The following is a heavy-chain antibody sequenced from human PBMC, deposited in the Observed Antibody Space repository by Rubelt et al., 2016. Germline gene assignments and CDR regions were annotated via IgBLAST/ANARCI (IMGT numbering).Heavy chain of an antibody. V-gene: IGHV1-18*01. Sequence: QVQLVQSGAEVKKPGASVKVSCKASGYTFTSYGISWVRQAPGQGLEWMGWISAYNGNTNYAQKLQGRVTMTTATSPGKAYMELRGLRYDDTAVYYWARDIHLSGYYSIDYFDYWGQGTLVTVSS. D-gene: IGHD3-22*01. J-gene: IGHJ4*02. CDR3: ARDIHLSGYYSIDYFDY. CDR2: ISAYNGNT. CDR1: GYTFTSYG.